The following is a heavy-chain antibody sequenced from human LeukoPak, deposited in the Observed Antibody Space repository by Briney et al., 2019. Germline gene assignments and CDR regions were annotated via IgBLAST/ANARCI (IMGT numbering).Heavy chain of an antibody. Sequence: LSLTCAVFGGSFFEYYWSWIRPPPGKGLGGIGEINHSGSTNYNPSVMRRVAISLDTSKNQFFLKLSSVSTAETAVYYCASGRFDCSSSSCYAGQNYMDVWGKGTTVTVSS. CDR1: GGSFFEYY. V-gene: IGHV4-34*01. CDR3: ASGRFDCSSSSCYAGQNYMDV. D-gene: IGHD2-2*01. J-gene: IGHJ6*03. CDR2: INHSGST.